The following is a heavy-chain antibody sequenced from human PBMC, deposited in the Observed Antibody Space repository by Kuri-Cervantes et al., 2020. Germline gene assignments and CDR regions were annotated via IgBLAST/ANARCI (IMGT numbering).Heavy chain of an antibody. D-gene: IGHD3-10*01. CDR3: ASYAGFGESAYYYYYGMDV. CDR1: GFTFSSYS. CDR2: ISSSSSYI. J-gene: IGHJ6*02. V-gene: IGHV3-21*01. Sequence: GESLKISCAASGFTFSSYSMNWVRQAPGKGLEWVSSISSSSSYIYYADSVKGRFTISRDNAKNSLYLQMNSLRAEDTAVYYCASYAGFGESAYYYYYGMDVWGQGTTVTVSS.